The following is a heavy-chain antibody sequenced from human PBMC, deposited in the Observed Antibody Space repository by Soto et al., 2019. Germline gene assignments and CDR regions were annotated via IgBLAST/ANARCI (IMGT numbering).Heavy chain of an antibody. V-gene: IGHV1-2*02. J-gene: IGHJ5*02. CDR3: ARDGFYDISDPGWLDP. CDR1: GYTFRYDD. D-gene: IGHD3-22*01. CDR2: INPKSGAT. Sequence: ASVKVSCKASGYTFRYDDIIWVRQATGQGLEWMGWINPKSGATKYAQKFQGRVIMTRDTSISTVYMEVIRLRSDDTAVYYCARDGFYDISDPGWLDPWGQGTPVTVSS.